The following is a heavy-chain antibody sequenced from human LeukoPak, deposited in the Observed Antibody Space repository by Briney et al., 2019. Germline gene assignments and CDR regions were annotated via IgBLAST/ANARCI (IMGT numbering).Heavy chain of an antibody. CDR3: TRQELWESYEY. J-gene: IGHJ4*02. Sequence: GXXLRLSCAASGFTFSGSAMHWVRQASGKGMEWVGRIRSKANSYATAYAGAVKGRLTISREDEKKQAYLQMNSLKTEDTAVYYCTRQELWESYEYWGQGTLVTVSS. D-gene: IGHD5-18*01. V-gene: IGHV3-73*01. CDR1: GFTFSGSA. CDR2: IRSKANSYAT.